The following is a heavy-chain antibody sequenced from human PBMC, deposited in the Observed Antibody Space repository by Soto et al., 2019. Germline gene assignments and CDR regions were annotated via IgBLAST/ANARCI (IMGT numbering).Heavy chain of an antibody. CDR2: FDPEDGET. J-gene: IGHJ6*02. D-gene: IGHD6-6*01. CDR3: ATERAARYYYYYGMDV. Sequence: QVQLVQSGAEVKKPGASVKVSCKVSGYTLTELSMHWVRQAPGKGLEWMGGFDPEDGETIYAQKFQGRVTMTXXRXTXXAYMELSSLRSEDTAVYYCATERAARYYYYYGMDVWGQGTTVTVSS. CDR1: GYTLTELS. V-gene: IGHV1-24*01.